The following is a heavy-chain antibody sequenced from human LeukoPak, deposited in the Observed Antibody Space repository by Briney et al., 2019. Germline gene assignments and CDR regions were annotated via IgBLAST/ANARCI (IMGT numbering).Heavy chain of an antibody. J-gene: IGHJ4*02. D-gene: IGHD1-26*01. CDR3: ASPTGSYGSRIDY. CDR2: INSDGSST. Sequence: GSLRLSCAASGFTFSSYWMHWVRQAPGKGLVWVSRINSDGSSTAYADSVKGRFTISRDNAKNTLYLQMSSLTDEDTAVYYCASPTGSYGSRIDYWGQGTLVTVSS. CDR1: GFTFSSYW. V-gene: IGHV3-74*01.